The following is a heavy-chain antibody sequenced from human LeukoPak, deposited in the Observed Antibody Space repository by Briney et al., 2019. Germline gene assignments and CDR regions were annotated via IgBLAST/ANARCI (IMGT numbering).Heavy chain of an antibody. D-gene: IGHD6-13*01. CDR3: ATWALFIKGMAAARGFDY. J-gene: IGHJ4*02. Sequence: ASVKVSCKVSGYTLTELSMHWVRQSPGKGLEWMGGFDPEDGETIYAQKFQGRVTMTEDTSTDTAYMELSSLRSEDTAVYYCATWALFIKGMAAARGFDYWGQGTLVTVSS. CDR2: FDPEDGET. V-gene: IGHV1-24*01. CDR1: GYTLTELS.